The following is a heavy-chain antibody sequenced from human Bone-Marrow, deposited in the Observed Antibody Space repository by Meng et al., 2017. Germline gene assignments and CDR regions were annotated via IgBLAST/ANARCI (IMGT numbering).Heavy chain of an antibody. Sequence: GESLKISCKTSGYSFATYWIGWVRHMPGKGLERIGIIYPGDSDTRYTPSFQGQVTISADKSISTAYLQLNSLKASDTAMYYCARLSGYCSGGSCYKVAQGHWYYYYGMDVWGQGTTVTVSS. J-gene: IGHJ6*02. V-gene: IGHV5-51*01. CDR2: IYPGDSDT. CDR3: ARLSGYCSGGSCYKVAQGHWYYYYGMDV. D-gene: IGHD2-15*01. CDR1: GYSFATYW.